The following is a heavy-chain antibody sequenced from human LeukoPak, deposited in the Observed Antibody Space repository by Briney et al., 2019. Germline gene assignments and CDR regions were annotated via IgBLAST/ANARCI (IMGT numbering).Heavy chain of an antibody. Sequence: PSETLSLTCAVYGGSFSGYYWSWIRQPPGKGLEWIGEINHSGSTNYNPSLKSRVTISVDTSKNQLSLKLSSVTAADTAVYYCARVLGYCSGGSCYDGNWFDPWGQGTLVTVSS. D-gene: IGHD2-15*01. V-gene: IGHV4-34*01. J-gene: IGHJ5*02. CDR3: ARVLGYCSGGSCYDGNWFDP. CDR1: GGSFSGYY. CDR2: INHSGST.